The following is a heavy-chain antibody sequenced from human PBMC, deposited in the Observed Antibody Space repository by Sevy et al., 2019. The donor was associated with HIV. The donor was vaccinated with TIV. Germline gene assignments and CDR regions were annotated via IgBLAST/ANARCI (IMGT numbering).Heavy chain of an antibody. CDR1: EFMFSTYA. CDR2: ISYDGSSH. CDR3: ATDAGYSSDWYPSDC. D-gene: IGHD6-19*01. Sequence: GGSLRLSCAASEFMFSTYAMHWVRQAPGKGLEWVAVISYDGSSHYYADSVKGRFTISRDNSKNTLFLQMNSLRLEDTAFYYCATDAGYSSDWYPSDCWGQGTLVTVSS. J-gene: IGHJ4*02. V-gene: IGHV3-30-3*01.